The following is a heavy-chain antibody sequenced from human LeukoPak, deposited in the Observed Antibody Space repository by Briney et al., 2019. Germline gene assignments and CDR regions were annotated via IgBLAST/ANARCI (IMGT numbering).Heavy chain of an antibody. D-gene: IGHD1-14*01. V-gene: IGHV3-23*01. J-gene: IGHJ6*03. Sequence: GSLRLSCAVSGFSFSNYAMSWVRQPPGKGLEWVSGISSSGGTTNYVDSVKGRFTISRDDSKKTLYLQMNSLRAEDTAVYYCAKVVITALYRYHYMDVWGKGTTVTVSS. CDR1: GFSFSNYA. CDR2: ISSSGGTT. CDR3: AKVVITALYRYHYMDV.